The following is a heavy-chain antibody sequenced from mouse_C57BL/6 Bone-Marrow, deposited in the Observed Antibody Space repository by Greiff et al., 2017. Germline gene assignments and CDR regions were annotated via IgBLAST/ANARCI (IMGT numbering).Heavy chain of an antibody. Sequence: VQLQQSGPELVKPGASVKMSCKVSGYTFTDYNMHWVKQSHGKSLEWIGYINPNNGGTSYNQKFKGKATLTVNNSSSTAYMELRSLTSEDSAVYYCANDLLWLRRYYYAMDYWGQGTSVTVSS. CDR1: GYTFTDYN. D-gene: IGHD2-2*01. V-gene: IGHV1-22*01. CDR3: ANDLLWLRRYYYAMDY. CDR2: INPNNGGT. J-gene: IGHJ4*01.